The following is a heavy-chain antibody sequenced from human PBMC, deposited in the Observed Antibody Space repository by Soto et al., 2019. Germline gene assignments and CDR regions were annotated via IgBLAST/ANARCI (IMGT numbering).Heavy chain of an antibody. CDR1: GGTFSSYA. J-gene: IGHJ4*02. CDR2: IIPIFGTA. D-gene: IGHD2-21*01. CDR3: ASRPVGVAAASSAFDY. V-gene: IGHV1-69*12. Sequence: QVQLVQSGAEVKKPGSSVKVSCKASGGTFSSYAISWVRQAPGQGLEWMGGIIPIFGTANYAQKFQGRVTITADESTSTAYMELSSLRSEDTAVYYCASRPVGVAAASSAFDYWGQGTLVTVSS.